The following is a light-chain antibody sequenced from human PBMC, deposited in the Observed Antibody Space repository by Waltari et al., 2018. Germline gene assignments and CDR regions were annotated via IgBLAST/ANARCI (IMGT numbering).Light chain of an antibody. J-gene: IGKJ3*01. V-gene: IGKV2-29*01. CDR2: DVS. Sequence: DIVMTQTPLSLSVTLGQPATISCKSSQCLLHSDGTTYLFWYLQKPGHSTHLLFYDVSSRFPGVPDRVSCSGFGTDFTLMISRVEAEDVGIYYCMQGLNLPLTFGPGTKVDIK. CDR3: MQGLNLPLT. CDR1: QCLLHSDGTTY.